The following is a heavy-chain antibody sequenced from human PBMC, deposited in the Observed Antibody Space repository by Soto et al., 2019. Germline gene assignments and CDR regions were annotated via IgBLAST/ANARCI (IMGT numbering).Heavy chain of an antibody. V-gene: IGHV5-51*01. CDR3: ARKDKSGYFNWFDP. CDR2: IFPSDSDT. J-gene: IGHJ5*02. Sequence: GESRKISCRTSGYRFTSYWIAWVRQMPGKGLEWMGIIFPSDSDTRYSPSFQGQVTISADRSTSTVFLQWASLKASDTAVYFCARKDKSGYFNWFDPWGQGTLVTVSS. CDR1: GYRFTSYW. D-gene: IGHD3-22*01.